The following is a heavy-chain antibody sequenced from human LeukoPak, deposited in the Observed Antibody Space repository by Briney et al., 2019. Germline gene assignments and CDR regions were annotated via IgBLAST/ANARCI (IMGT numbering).Heavy chain of an antibody. D-gene: IGHD2-21*02. V-gene: IGHV1-8*01. CDR2: MNPNSGNT. Sequence: GASVKVSCKASGYTFTSYDINWVRQATGQGLEWMGWMNPNSGNTGYAQKFQGRVTMTRNTSISTAYMELSSLRSEDTAVYYCATVSVRLTAILRYFDYWGQGTLVTVSS. CDR1: GYTFTSYD. J-gene: IGHJ4*02. CDR3: ATVSVRLTAILRYFDY.